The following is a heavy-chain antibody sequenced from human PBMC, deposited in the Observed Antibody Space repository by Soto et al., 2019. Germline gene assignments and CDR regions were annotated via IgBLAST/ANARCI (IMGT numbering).Heavy chain of an antibody. CDR3: ARERPDGARLDP. Sequence: QVPLQESGPGLVKPSQTLSLTCTVSGGSISSGDYYWSWIRQPPGKGLEWIGYIYHIGSTYYNPSLKSRVTISVDTSKNQFSLKLSSVTAADTAVYYCARERPDGARLDPWGQGTLVTVSS. CDR1: GGSISSGDYY. D-gene: IGHD6-6*01. CDR2: IYHIGST. V-gene: IGHV4-30-4*01. J-gene: IGHJ5*02.